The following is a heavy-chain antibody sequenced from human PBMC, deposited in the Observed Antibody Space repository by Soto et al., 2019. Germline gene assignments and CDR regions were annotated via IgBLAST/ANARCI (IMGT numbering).Heavy chain of an antibody. J-gene: IGHJ6*02. V-gene: IGHV3-53*01. CDR3: ARHQGPAAGNYGMDV. D-gene: IGHD6-13*01. Sequence: PGGSLRLSCAASEFTVSGNYMTWVRQAPGKGLEWVSVIYSSGNTYYADSVKGRFTISRDNSKNTVYLQVNSLRAEDTAVYYCARHQGPAAGNYGMDVWGRGTTVTVSS. CDR1: EFTVSGNY. CDR2: IYSSGNT.